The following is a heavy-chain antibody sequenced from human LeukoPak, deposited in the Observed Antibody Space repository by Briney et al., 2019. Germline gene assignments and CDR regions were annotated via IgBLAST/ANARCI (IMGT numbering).Heavy chain of an antibody. CDR2: ISSSSSNI. CDR1: GFTFSSYW. V-gene: IGHV3-48*04. D-gene: IGHD1-14*01. Sequence: GGSLRLSCAASGFTFSSYWKNWVRQAPGKGLEWVSYISSSSSNIYYADSVKGRFTISRDNAKNSLYLQMNSLRVEGTAVYYCVRKVPYEPAFDYWGQGTLVTVSS. CDR3: VRKVPYEPAFDY. J-gene: IGHJ4*02.